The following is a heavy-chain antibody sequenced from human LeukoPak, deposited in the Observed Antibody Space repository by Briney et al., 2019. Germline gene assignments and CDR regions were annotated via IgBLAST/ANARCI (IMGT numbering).Heavy chain of an antibody. J-gene: IGHJ4*02. D-gene: IGHD3-22*01. V-gene: IGHV3-33*06. CDR2: IWYDGNNK. CDR1: GFTFSSYA. CDR3: AKPYYYDGSGYYHPFDY. Sequence: GGSLRLSCAASGFTFSSYAMHWVRQAPGKGLEWVAVIWYDGNNKYYADSVKGRFTISRDNSKNTLYLQMNSLRAEDTAVYYCAKPYYYDGSGYYHPFDYWGQGTPVTVSS.